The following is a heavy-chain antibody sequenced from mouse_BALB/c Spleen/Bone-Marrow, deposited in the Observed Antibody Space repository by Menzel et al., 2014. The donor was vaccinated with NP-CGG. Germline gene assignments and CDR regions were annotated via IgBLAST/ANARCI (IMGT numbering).Heavy chain of an antibody. D-gene: IGHD1-1*01. Sequence: QVQLQQSGAELAKPGASVKMSCKASGYTFTDYWMHWVKQRPGQGLEWIGYINPSSGYTEYNQKFKDKATLTADKSSSTAYMQLNILTSEDSAVYYCARRYGSLWYFGVWGAGTTVTVSS. V-gene: IGHV1-7*01. CDR2: INPSSGYT. J-gene: IGHJ1*01. CDR3: ARRYGSLWYFGV. CDR1: GYTFTDYW.